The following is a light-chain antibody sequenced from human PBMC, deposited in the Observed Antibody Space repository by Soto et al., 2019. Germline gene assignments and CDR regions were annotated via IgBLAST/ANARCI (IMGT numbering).Light chain of an antibody. CDR3: QQYEKWPPSIT. CDR2: GAS. Sequence: EIVMTYSPATLSASRWDIATLSCRAGQPLNNNVAWYQHKPGQAPRLLIYGASTRATGISARFSGSGSGTEFTLTISSLQSEDFAVYYCQQYEKWPPSITFGQGTRLEIK. V-gene: IGKV3-15*01. J-gene: IGKJ5*01. CDR1: QPLNNN.